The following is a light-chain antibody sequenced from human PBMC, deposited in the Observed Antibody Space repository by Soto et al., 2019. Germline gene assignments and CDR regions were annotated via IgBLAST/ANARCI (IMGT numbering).Light chain of an antibody. CDR3: SSYAGPITFYV. CDR1: SSDVGTYTL. CDR2: EVN. Sequence: QSVLTQPASVSGSPGQSITISCTGTSSDVGTYTLVSWYQQHPGKAPKLVIYEVNKRPAGDSKRFSGSRSGDTASLTISGLQAEDEADYYCSSYAGPITFYVFGTGTKLTVL. J-gene: IGLJ1*01. V-gene: IGLV2-23*02.